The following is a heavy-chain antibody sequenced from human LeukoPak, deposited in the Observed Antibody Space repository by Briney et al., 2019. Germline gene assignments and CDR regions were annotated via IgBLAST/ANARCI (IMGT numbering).Heavy chain of an antibody. Sequence: GASVKVSCKASGYTFTSYGISWVRQAPGQGLEWMGWISAYNGNTNYAQKLQGRVTMTTDTSTSTAYMELRSLRSDDTAVYYCARVGDYYDSSGYYDLWGQGTLVTVSS. J-gene: IGHJ5*02. D-gene: IGHD3-22*01. CDR1: GYTFTSYG. CDR2: ISAYNGNT. CDR3: ARVGDYYDSSGYYDL. V-gene: IGHV1-18*01.